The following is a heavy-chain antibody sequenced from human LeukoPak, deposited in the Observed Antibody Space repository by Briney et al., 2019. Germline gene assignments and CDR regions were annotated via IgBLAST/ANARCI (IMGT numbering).Heavy chain of an antibody. V-gene: IGHV4-39*01. Sequence: SETLSLTCIVSGGSLSSNAYYWGWIRPPPGKGLAYIGSIYYSWSTYYNPSLKSPVTISVDTSKNQLSLKLSSVTAADTAVYYCAILTSYGLIDFWGQGTLVTVSS. CDR1: GGSLSSNAYY. CDR3: AILTSYGLIDF. CDR2: IYYSWST. D-gene: IGHD3-10*01. J-gene: IGHJ4*02.